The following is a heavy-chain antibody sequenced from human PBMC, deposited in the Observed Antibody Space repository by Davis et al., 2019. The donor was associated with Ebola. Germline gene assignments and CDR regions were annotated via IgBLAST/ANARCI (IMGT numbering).Heavy chain of an antibody. V-gene: IGHV1-8*01. CDR2: MNPNSGNT. J-gene: IGHJ6*02. Sequence: ASVKVSCKASGYTFTSYDINWVRQATGQGLEWMGWMNPNSGNTGYAQKFQGRVTMTRDTSTSTVYMELSSLRSEDTAVYYCASSYSSVLPNVWGQGTTVTVSS. D-gene: IGHD6-19*01. CDR3: ASSYSSVLPNV. CDR1: GYTFTSYD.